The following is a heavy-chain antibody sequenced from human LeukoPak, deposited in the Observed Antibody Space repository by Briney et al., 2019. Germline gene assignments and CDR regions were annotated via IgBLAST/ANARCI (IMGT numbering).Heavy chain of an antibody. CDR2: INPNSGVT. CDR3: ARGTGEGYTYGRYYFDY. J-gene: IGHJ4*02. V-gene: IGHV1-2*02. Sequence: ASVKVSCKASRYTFTGYYMHWVRQALGQGLEWMGWINPNSGVTDYAQNFQGRVTMTRDTSISTAYVELSRLRSDDTAVYYCARGTGEGYTYGRYYFDYWGQGTLVTVSS. CDR1: RYTFTGYY. D-gene: IGHD5-18*01.